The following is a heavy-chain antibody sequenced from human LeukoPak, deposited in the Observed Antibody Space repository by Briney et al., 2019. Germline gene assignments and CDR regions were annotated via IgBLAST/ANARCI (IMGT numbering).Heavy chain of an antibody. CDR2: IYSSGNT. CDR1: GFTFSSYA. Sequence: PGGSLRLSCAASGFTFSSYAMSWVRQAPGKGLEWVSVIYSSGNTYYADSVKGRFTISRDNSQNTLFLQMNSLRTEDTAVYYCAKDRPLGDSYYDSSGYGLDNWGQGTLVTVSS. V-gene: IGHV3-23*03. D-gene: IGHD3-22*01. J-gene: IGHJ4*02. CDR3: AKDRPLGDSYYDSSGYGLDN.